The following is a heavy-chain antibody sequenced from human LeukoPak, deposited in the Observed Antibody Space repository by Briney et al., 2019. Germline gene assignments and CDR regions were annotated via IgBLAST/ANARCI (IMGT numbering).Heavy chain of an antibody. CDR2: MNPNSGNT. CDR3: ARDRDYGGNSY. V-gene: IGHV1-8*01. CDR1: GYIFTSYA. Sequence: GASVKVSCKASGYIFTSYAMNWVRQAPGQGLEWMGWMNPNSGNTGYAQKFQGRVTITRNTSISTAYMELNSLRAEDTAVYYCARDRDYGGNSYWGQGTLVTVSS. J-gene: IGHJ4*02. D-gene: IGHD4-23*01.